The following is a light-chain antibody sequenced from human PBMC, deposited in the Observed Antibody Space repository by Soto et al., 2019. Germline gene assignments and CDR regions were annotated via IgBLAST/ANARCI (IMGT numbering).Light chain of an antibody. V-gene: IGKV1-27*01. Sequence: DIQMTQSPSSLSASVGDRVTMTFDASHYINNYLNWYHQKPGKAPKLLIYAASTLQAGVPSRFSGSGSGTDFTLTISSLQPEDVAAYYCQKYNSAPLTFGGGTKVDI. CDR1: HYINNY. CDR3: QKYNSAPLT. CDR2: AAS. J-gene: IGKJ4*01.